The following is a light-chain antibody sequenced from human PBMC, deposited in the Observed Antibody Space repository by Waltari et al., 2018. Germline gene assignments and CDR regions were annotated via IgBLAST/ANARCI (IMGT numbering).Light chain of an antibody. V-gene: IGKV1-33*01. J-gene: IGKJ2*01. CDR1: HDIRKY. Sequence: DIQMTQSPSSLSASVGDRVTITCQASHDIRKYLNWYQQKPGKAPKLLIYDASNLETGVPSRFSGSGSGTDFTFTISSLQAADVAVYYCQQCYSTPYTFGQGTKLEIK. CDR2: DAS. CDR3: QQCYSTPYT.